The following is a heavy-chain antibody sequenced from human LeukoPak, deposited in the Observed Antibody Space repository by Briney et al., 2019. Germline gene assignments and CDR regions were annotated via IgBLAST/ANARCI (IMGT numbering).Heavy chain of an antibody. CDR2: INPNSGGT. V-gene: IGHV1-2*02. CDR3: ARDLASLYSSSWYGGLLGFDP. Sequence: ASVKVSCKASGYTFTGYYMHWVRQAPGQGLEWMGWINPNSGGTNYAQKFQGRVTMTRDTSISTAYMELSRLRSDDTAVYYCARDLASLYSSSWYGGLLGFDPWGQGTLVTVSS. CDR1: GYTFTGYY. J-gene: IGHJ5*02. D-gene: IGHD6-13*01.